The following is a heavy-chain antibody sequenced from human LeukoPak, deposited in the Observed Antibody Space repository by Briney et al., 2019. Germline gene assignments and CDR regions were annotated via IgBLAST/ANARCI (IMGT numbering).Heavy chain of an antibody. J-gene: IGHJ4*02. V-gene: IGHV3-33*06. CDR3: AKAHCSPTSCSRIDY. CDR2: IWYDGSNK. CDR1: GFTFSSYG. Sequence: PGGSLRLSCAASGFTFSSYGMHWVRQAPGKGLEWVAVIWYDGSNKYYADSVKGRFTISRDNSKNTLYLQMNSLRAEDTAVYYCAKAHCSPTSCSRIDYWGQGTLVTVSS. D-gene: IGHD2-2*01.